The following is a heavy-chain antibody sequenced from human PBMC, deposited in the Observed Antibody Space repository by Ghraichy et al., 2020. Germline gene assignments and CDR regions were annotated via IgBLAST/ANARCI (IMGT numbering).Heavy chain of an antibody. V-gene: IGHV4-59*01. CDR3: ARSDRDGYINFDY. J-gene: IGHJ4*02. CDR1: GGSISSYY. CDR2: IYYSGST. Sequence: SETPSLTCTVSGGSISSYYWSWIRQPPGKGLEWIGYIYYSGSTNYNPSLKSRVTISVDTSKNQFSLKLSSVTAADTAVYYCARSDRDGYINFDYWGQGTLVTVSS. D-gene: IGHD5-24*01.